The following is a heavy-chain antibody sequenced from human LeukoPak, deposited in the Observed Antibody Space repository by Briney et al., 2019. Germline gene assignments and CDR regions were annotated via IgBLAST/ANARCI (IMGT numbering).Heavy chain of an antibody. Sequence: PGGSLRLSCAASGSTFSSYSMNWARQAPGTGLEWVSYISSSSSTIYCADSVKGRFTISRDNAKNSLYLQMNSLRAEDTAVYYCARGSGGSCSDFDYWGQGTLVTVSS. CDR2: ISSSSSTI. CDR1: GSTFSSYS. CDR3: ARGSGGSCSDFDY. V-gene: IGHV3-48*01. D-gene: IGHD2-15*01. J-gene: IGHJ4*02.